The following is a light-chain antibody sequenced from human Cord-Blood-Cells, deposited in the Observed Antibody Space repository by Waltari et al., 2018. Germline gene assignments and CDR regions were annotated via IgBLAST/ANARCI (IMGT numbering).Light chain of an antibody. CDR2: AAS. J-gene: IGKJ4*01. CDR3: QQYYSYPLT. V-gene: IGKV1-8*01. CDR1: QGISSY. Sequence: AIRMTQSPSSFSASTGDRVTITCRASQGISSYLAWYQQKPGRDPKLLIYAASTLQSGVPSSFSGSGSGTDFTLTISCLQSEDFATYYWQQYYSYPLTFGGGTKVEIK.